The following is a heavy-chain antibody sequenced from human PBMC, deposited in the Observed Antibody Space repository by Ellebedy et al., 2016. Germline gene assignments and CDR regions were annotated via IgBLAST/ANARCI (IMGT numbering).Heavy chain of an antibody. D-gene: IGHD6-13*01. J-gene: IGHJ4*02. CDR2: ISYDGSNK. CDR1: GFTFSSYG. V-gene: IGHV3-30*03. Sequence: GESLKISXAASGFTFSSYGMHWVRQAPGKGLEWVAVISYDGSNKYYADSVKGRFTISRDNSKNTLYLQMNSLRAEDTAVYYCARVISSSSGGAGDYWGQGTLVTVSS. CDR3: ARVISSSSGGAGDY.